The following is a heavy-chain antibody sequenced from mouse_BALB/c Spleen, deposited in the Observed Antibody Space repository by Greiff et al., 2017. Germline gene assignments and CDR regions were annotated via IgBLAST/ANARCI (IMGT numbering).Heavy chain of an antibody. Sequence: EVQLQQSGAELVKPGASVKLSCTASGFNIKDTYMHWVKQRPEQGLEWIGRIDPANGNTKYDPKFQGKATITADTSSNTDYLQLSSLTSEDTAVYYGARSIRSYFDYWGQGTTLTVSS. CDR1: GFNIKDTY. J-gene: IGHJ2*01. CDR3: ARSIRSYFDY. D-gene: IGHD1-1*01. CDR2: IDPANGNT. V-gene: IGHV14-3*02.